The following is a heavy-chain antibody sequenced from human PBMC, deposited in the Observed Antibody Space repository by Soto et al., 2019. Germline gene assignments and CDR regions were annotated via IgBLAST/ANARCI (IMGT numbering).Heavy chain of an antibody. Sequence: SETLSLTCTVSGGSISSYYWSWIRQPPGKGLEWIGYIYYSGSTNYNPSLKSRVTISVDTSKNQFSLKLSSVTAADTAVYYCARGYHGYYALRVDWFDPWGQGTLVTVSS. CDR2: IYYSGST. V-gene: IGHV4-59*01. CDR3: ARGYHGYYALRVDWFDP. CDR1: GGSISSYY. J-gene: IGHJ5*02. D-gene: IGHD3-10*01.